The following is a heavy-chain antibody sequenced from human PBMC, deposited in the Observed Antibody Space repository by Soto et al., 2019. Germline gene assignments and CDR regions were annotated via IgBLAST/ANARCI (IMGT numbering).Heavy chain of an antibody. CDR1: GDSVSSGLYY. CDR3: ARVSFYYDTSGYAVAWFDP. V-gene: IGHV4-61*01. Sequence: SETLSLTCSVSGDSVSSGLYYWSWIRQPPGKGLEWIGYIYHSGTTKYNPSLKSPVTVSVETSKNQFSLKMSLVTAADTAIYYCARVSFYYDTSGYAVAWFDPWGQGTLVTVSS. J-gene: IGHJ5*02. D-gene: IGHD3-22*01. CDR2: IYHSGTT.